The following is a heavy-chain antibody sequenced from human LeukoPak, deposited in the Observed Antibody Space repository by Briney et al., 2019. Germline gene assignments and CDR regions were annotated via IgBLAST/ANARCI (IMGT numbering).Heavy chain of an antibody. V-gene: IGHV4-34*01. CDR1: GGSFSGYY. Sequence: SETLSLTCAVYGGSFSGYYWSWIRQPPGKGLERIGEINHSGSTNYNPSLKSRVTISVDTSKNQFSLKLSSVTAADTAVYYCARKLGRWLPRADYWGQGTLVTVSS. CDR3: ARKLGRWLPRADY. CDR2: INHSGST. J-gene: IGHJ4*02. D-gene: IGHD5-24*01.